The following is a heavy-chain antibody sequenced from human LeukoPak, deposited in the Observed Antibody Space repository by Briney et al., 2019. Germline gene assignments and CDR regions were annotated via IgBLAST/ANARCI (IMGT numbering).Heavy chain of an antibody. Sequence: GASVKVSCKASGGTFSSYAISWVRQAPGQGLEWMGGIIPIFGTANYAQKFQGRVTITADESTSTAYMELSSLRSEDTAVYYCARVTAMASNWFDPWGQGTLVTVSS. J-gene: IGHJ5*02. CDR2: IIPIFGTA. CDR1: GGTFSSYA. CDR3: ARVTAMASNWFDP. D-gene: IGHD5-18*01. V-gene: IGHV1-69*13.